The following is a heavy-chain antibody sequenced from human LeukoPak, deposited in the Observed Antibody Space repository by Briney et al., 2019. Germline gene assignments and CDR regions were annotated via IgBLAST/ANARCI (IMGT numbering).Heavy chain of an antibody. CDR3: ARGIGSRGYPIFPFDY. Sequence: PSQTLSLTCTVSGGSISSGDYYWSWIRQPPGKGLEWIGYIYYSGSTYYNPSLKSRVTISVDTSKNQFSLKLSSVTAADTAVYYCARGIGSRGYPIFPFDYWGQGTLVTVSS. V-gene: IGHV4-30-4*08. CDR2: IYYSGST. J-gene: IGHJ4*02. CDR1: GGSISSGDYY. D-gene: IGHD3-22*01.